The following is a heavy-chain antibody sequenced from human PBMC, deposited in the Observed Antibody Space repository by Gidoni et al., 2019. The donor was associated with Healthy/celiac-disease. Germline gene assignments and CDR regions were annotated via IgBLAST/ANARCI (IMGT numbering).Heavy chain of an antibody. CDR1: CSSISRGGYY. D-gene: IGHD2-15*01. V-gene: IGHV4-31*03. Sequence: QVQLQESGPGLVKPSQTLSLPCTVSCSSISRGGYYWRWIRQHPGKGLEWIGYIYYSGSTDYNPSLKSRVTISVDTSKNQFSMKLSSVTAADTAVYYCAREVGSGGSCYPDYWGQGTLVTVSS. CDR3: AREVGSGGSCYPDY. J-gene: IGHJ4*02. CDR2: IYYSGST.